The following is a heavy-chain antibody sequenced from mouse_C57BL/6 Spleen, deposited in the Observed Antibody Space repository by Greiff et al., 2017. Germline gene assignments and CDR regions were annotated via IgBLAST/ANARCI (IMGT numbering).Heavy chain of an antibody. J-gene: IGHJ1*03. CDR2: IDPETGGT. D-gene: IGHD2-5*01. CDR1: GYTFTDYE. CDR3: TRAYSNYWYFDV. Sequence: VKLLESGAELVRPGASVTLSCKASGYTFTDYEMHWVKQTPVHGLDWIGAIDPETGGTAYNQKFKGKAILTADKSSSTAYMELRSLTSEDSAVYYCTRAYSNYWYFDVWGTGTTVTVSS. V-gene: IGHV1-15*01.